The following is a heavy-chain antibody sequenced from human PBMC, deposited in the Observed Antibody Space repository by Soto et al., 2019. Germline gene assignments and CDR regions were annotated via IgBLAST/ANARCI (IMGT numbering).Heavy chain of an antibody. Sequence: QVQLVQSGAEVKKPGSSVKVSCKASGGTFSSYAISWVRQAPGQGLEWMGGIIPIFGTANYAQKFQGRVTITAGESTSTAYMELSSLRSEDTAVYYCARGLLPFDSSGYYDAFDIWGQGTIVTVSS. CDR1: GGTFSSYA. CDR2: IIPIFGTA. V-gene: IGHV1-69*01. J-gene: IGHJ3*02. CDR3: ARGLLPFDSSGYYDAFDI. D-gene: IGHD3-22*01.